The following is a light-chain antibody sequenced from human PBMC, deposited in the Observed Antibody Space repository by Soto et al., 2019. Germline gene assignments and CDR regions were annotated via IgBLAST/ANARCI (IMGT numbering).Light chain of an antibody. CDR2: GAS. CDR3: QQYNNWPLT. CDR1: QSVAGN. V-gene: IGKV3-15*01. J-gene: IGKJ4*01. Sequence: LLTQSPATLSVSPGERASLSCRASQSVAGNLAWYQHKPGQAPRLLIYGASTRATGIPARFSGSGSGTEFTLTISSLHSEDFAVYYCQQYNNWPLTFGGGTKVEIK.